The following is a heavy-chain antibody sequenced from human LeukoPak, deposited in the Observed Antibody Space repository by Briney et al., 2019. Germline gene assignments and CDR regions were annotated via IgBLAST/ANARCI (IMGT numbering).Heavy chain of an antibody. Sequence: SETLALTCTVSGGSISGYYWNWIRQSPEKGLEWIGYIYHTGTINYNPSLKTRVTMSMDTSKNQISLRLSSVTAADTAVYYCAGSGSYSRDYWGQGTLVTVSS. CDR1: GGSISGYY. V-gene: IGHV4-59*01. D-gene: IGHD1-26*01. CDR3: AGSGSYSRDY. J-gene: IGHJ4*02. CDR2: IYHTGTI.